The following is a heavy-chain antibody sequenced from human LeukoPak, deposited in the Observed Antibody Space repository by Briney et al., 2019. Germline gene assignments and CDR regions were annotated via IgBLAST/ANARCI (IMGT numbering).Heavy chain of an antibody. V-gene: IGHV3-7*01. Sequence: GGSLRLSCAASGFTFSDYWMGWVRQAPGKGLVWVANIKQDGIEKYYLDSVKGRFTVSRDNAKNSLYLQMDSLRAEDTAVYYCAAGRRFLEWFSPFDYWGQGTLVTVSS. J-gene: IGHJ4*02. CDR3: AAGRRFLEWFSPFDY. D-gene: IGHD3-3*01. CDR1: GFTFSDYW. CDR2: IKQDGIEK.